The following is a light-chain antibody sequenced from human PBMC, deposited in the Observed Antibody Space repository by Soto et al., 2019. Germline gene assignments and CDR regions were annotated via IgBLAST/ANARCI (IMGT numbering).Light chain of an antibody. CDR2: GAS. J-gene: IGKJ3*01. V-gene: IGKV1-9*01. Sequence: DIQLTQSPSFLSASVGDRVTITCRASQDISSYLAWYQQKPWKAPKLLLFGASTLQSGGPSRFSGSGSGTDFTHTISSLQPEDFANYYCQQLNSYSIFTFGPGTKGDI. CDR3: QQLNSYSIFT. CDR1: QDISSY.